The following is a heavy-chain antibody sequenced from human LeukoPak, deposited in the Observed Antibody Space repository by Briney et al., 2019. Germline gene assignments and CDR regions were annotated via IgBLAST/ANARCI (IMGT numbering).Heavy chain of an antibody. CDR3: ASTLYSSSWYLFDY. V-gene: IGHV1-2*02. J-gene: IGHJ4*02. D-gene: IGHD6-13*01. CDR1: GYTFTGYY. Sequence: ASVKVSCKASGYTFTGYYMHWVRQAPGQGLEWMGWINPNSGGTNYAQKFQGRVTMTRDTSISTAYMELSRLRSDDTAVYYCASTLYSSSWYLFDYWGQGTLVAVSS. CDR2: INPNSGGT.